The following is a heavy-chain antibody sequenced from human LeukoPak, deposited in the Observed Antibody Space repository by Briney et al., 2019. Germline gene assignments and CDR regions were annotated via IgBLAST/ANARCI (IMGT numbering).Heavy chain of an antibody. D-gene: IGHD2-15*01. V-gene: IGHV3-21*04. J-gene: IGHJ4*02. Sequence: GGSLRLSCAASGFTFSSYSMNWVRQAPGKWLEWVSSISNTSTYIDSADSVKGRFTISRDNAKTSLYLQMNSLKTEDTAVYYCTVNYCSGGSCYMLWGQGTLVTVSS. CDR3: TVNYCSGGSCYML. CDR2: ISNTSTYI. CDR1: GFTFSSYS.